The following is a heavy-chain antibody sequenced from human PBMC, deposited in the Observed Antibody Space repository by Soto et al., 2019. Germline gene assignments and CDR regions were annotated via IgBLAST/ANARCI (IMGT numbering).Heavy chain of an antibody. CDR1: GITFSSYA. D-gene: IGHD4-4*01. V-gene: IGHV3-23*01. CDR3: AKKFDGSNWYFDY. Sequence: GGSLRLSCVASGITFSSYAMSWVRQAPGKGLEWVSAIGDSGGNTYYADSVKGRFTISRDNSNNTLYLQMNSLRAEDTALYYCAKKFDGSNWYFDYWGQGTLVTVSS. J-gene: IGHJ4*02. CDR2: IGDSGGNT.